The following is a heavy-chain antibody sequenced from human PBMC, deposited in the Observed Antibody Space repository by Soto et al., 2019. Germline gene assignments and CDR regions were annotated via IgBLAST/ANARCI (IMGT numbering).Heavy chain of an antibody. Sequence: PXEFLKISCKGSGYSFTSYWISWVRQMPGKGLEWMGRIDPSDSYTNYSPSFQGHVTISADKSISTAYLQWSSLKASDTAMYYCARPPDSSGWDAFDIWGQGTMVTVSS. V-gene: IGHV5-10-1*01. J-gene: IGHJ3*02. CDR3: ARPPDSSGWDAFDI. CDR2: IDPSDSYT. CDR1: GYSFTSYW. D-gene: IGHD3-22*01.